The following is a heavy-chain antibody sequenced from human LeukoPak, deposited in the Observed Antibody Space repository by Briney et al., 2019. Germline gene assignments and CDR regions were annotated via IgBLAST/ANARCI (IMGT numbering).Heavy chain of an antibody. V-gene: IGHV4-4*07. J-gene: IGHJ4*02. Sequence: PSETLSLTCTVSGASISSHYWSWIGQPAGKGLEWIGRLSTTGATNYSPSLRSRVTLSRDTSRNRFSLKLNSVTAADTAIYYCAREADMARPFDYWGQGTLVTVSS. CDR1: GASISSHY. CDR2: LSTTGAT. CDR3: AREADMARPFDY. D-gene: IGHD5-24*01.